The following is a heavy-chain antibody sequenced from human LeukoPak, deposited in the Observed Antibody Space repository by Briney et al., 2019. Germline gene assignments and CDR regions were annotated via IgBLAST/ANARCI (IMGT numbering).Heavy chain of an antibody. CDR1: GFTFSSYW. D-gene: IGHD6-6*01. CDR3: AREGLSLGFEYSSSWDY. V-gene: IGHV3-7*01. J-gene: IGHJ4*02. CDR2: IKQDGSEK. Sequence: GGSLRLSCAASGFTFSSYWMSWVRQAPGKGLEWVANIKQDGSEKYYVDSVKGRFTISRDNAKNSLYLQMNSLRAEDTAVYYCAREGLSLGFEYSSSWDYWGQGTLVTVSS.